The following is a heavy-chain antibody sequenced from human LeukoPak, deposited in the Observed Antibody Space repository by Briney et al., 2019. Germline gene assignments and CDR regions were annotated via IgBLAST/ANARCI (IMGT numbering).Heavy chain of an antibody. CDR2: IHPGDSDT. CDR3: ARPLAGGGYWYFDL. CDR1: GYSFNSYW. Sequence: GESLKIYCKGSGYSFNSYWIGWVRQMPGKGLEWMGIIHPGDSDTRYSPSFQGQVTISADKSINTAYLQWSSLKASDTAMYYCARPLAGGGYWYFDLWGRGTLVTVSS. V-gene: IGHV5-51*01. J-gene: IGHJ2*01. D-gene: IGHD4-23*01.